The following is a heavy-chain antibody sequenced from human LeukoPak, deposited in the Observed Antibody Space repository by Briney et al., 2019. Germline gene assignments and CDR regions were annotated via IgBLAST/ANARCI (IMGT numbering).Heavy chain of an antibody. Sequence: GGSLRLSCAASGFTFRDYTMAWVRQAPGKGLEWVAVISYDGSNKYYADSVKGRFTISRDNSKNTLYLQMNSLRAEDTAVYYCAKAFPDYYDSSGYYPNYFDYWGQGTLVTVSS. CDR3: AKAFPDYYDSSGYYPNYFDY. CDR1: GFTFRDYT. D-gene: IGHD3-22*01. J-gene: IGHJ4*02. V-gene: IGHV3-30*04. CDR2: ISYDGSNK.